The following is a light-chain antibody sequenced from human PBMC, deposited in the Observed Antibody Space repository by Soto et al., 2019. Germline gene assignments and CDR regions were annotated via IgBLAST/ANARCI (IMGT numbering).Light chain of an antibody. CDR1: RNVSIY. J-gene: IGKJ5*01. V-gene: IGKV1-39*01. CDR2: GTS. Sequence: EIPLTQSPSYLAASVGDRLTLTCRASRNVSIYLNWYQHKPGKGPTLLIHGTSNLQLGVPSRFSGSGSGTEFTLTLSSLEPEDFGTYYFQQSYKMPSFGQGTRLVIK. CDR3: QQSYKMPS.